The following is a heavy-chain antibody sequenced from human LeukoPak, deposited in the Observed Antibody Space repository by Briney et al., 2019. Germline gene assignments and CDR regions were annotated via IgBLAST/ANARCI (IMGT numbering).Heavy chain of an antibody. D-gene: IGHD2-21*02. CDR1: GGSISSYY. J-gene: IGHJ3*02. V-gene: IGHV4-59*01. CDR3: ARAAFHDPYAFDI. Sequence: SETLSLTCTVSGGSISSYYWSWIRQPPGKGLEWIGYIYYSGSTNYNPSLKSRVTISVDTSKNQFSLKLSSVTAADTAVYYCARAAFHDPYAFDIWGQGTMVTVSS. CDR2: IYYSGST.